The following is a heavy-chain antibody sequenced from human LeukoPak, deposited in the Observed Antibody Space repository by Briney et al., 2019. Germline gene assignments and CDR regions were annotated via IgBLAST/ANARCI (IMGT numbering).Heavy chain of an antibody. J-gene: IGHJ4*02. D-gene: IGHD3-22*01. V-gene: IGHV3-66*01. CDR1: GFTVNSHY. CDR2: LFGGGST. CDR3: ARDLYYYDSSGSFRFDY. Sequence: GGSLRLSCAASGFTVNSHYMSWVRQAPGKGLEWVSVLFGGGSTYYAASVKGRFTVSRDSSKNTLYLQMNSLRAEDSAVYYCARDLYYYDSSGSFRFDYWGQGTLVTVSS.